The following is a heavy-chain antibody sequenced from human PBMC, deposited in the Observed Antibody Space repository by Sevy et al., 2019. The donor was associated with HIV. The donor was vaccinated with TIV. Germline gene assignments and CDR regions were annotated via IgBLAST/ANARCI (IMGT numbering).Heavy chain of an antibody. D-gene: IGHD3-16*01. CDR2: ISWDGGST. CDR1: GFTFDDHT. Sequence: GGSLRLSCAASGFTFDDHTMHWVRQPPGKGLEWVSLISWDGGSTYYADSVKGRFTISRDNSKNSLFLQMNSLGAEDNALYYCAKDMASEGGGAYYFDYWGQGTLVTVSS. V-gene: IGHV3-43*01. J-gene: IGHJ4*02. CDR3: AKDMASEGGGAYYFDY.